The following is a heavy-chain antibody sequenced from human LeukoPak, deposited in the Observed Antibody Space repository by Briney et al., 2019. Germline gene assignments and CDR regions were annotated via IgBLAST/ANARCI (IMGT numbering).Heavy chain of an antibody. V-gene: IGHV1-18*01. CDR1: GYTFTSYG. CDR2: ISAYNGNT. J-gene: IGHJ4*02. D-gene: IGHD6-25*01. Sequence: ASVKVSCKASGYTFTSYGISWVRQAPGQGLEWMGWISAYNGNTNYPQSLQDRATVTTDTSTSTAYMELRSLRSDDTAVYYCARDALGRLTVDYWGQGTLVTVSS. CDR3: ARDALGRLTVDY.